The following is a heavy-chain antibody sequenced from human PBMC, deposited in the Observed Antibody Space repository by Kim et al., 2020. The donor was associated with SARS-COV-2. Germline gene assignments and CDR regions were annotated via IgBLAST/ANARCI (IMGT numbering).Heavy chain of an antibody. CDR1: GGSISSYY. D-gene: IGHD3-16*02. J-gene: IGHJ6*01. CDR3: ARDGGLRLRLGELSLRYYG. V-gene: IGHV4-59*01. CDR2: IYYSGST. Sequence: SETLSLTCTVSGGSISSYYWSWIRQPPGKGLEWIGYIYYSGSTNYNPSLKSRVTISVDTSKNQFSLVLSSVTAADTAAYYCARDGGLRLRLGELSLRYYG.